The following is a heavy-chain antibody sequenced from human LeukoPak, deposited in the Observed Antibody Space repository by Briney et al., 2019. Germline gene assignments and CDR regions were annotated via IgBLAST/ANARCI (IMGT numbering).Heavy chain of an antibody. CDR1: GGSISSSSYY. J-gene: IGHJ4*02. CDR2: IYYSGVI. Sequence: PSETLSLTCTVSGGSISSSSYYWGWIRQPPGKGLEWIGSIYYSGVIYYNPSLKSRVTISVDTSKNQFSLKLSSVTASDTAVYYCARLALPGPIYYFDYWGQGTLVTVSS. D-gene: IGHD6-19*01. CDR3: ARLALPGPIYYFDY. V-gene: IGHV4-39*01.